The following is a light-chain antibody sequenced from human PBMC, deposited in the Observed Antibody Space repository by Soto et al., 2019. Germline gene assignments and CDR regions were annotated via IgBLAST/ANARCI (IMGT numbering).Light chain of an antibody. CDR1: QSVSSY. V-gene: IGKV3-11*02. J-gene: IGKJ1*01. Sequence: EIVLTQSPATLSLSPGDRATLSCRASQSVSSYLAWYQQKPGQAPRLLIYDASNSVTGSAATRSGSGSGRNVFRIIVSRVHEEYAASYYRQQSNSIPVWTFGQGTKVDIK. CDR3: RQQSNSIPVWT. CDR2: DAS.